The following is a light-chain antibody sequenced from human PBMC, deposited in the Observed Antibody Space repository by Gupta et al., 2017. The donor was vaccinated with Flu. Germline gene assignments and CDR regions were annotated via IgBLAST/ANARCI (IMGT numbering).Light chain of an antibody. CDR3: QQYDNTSHT. V-gene: IGKV4-1*01. CDR2: WAS. CDR1: QSILYSPNNKNY. Sequence: IVFSQSPDSLALSLGERVTINCKSSQSILYSPNNKNYLAWYQQKPGQTPKLLIYWASTRESGVPDRFSGSGSGTDFTLTISSLQAEDVAVYYCQQYDNTSHTFGGGTRVEIK. J-gene: IGKJ4*01.